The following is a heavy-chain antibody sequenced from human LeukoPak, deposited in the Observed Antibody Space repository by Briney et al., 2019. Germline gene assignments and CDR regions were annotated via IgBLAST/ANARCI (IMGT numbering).Heavy chain of an antibody. Sequence: ASVKVSCKASGYTFTTYAMHWVRKAPVQRLEWMGWINAGSGNTKYSQKFQARVTITRDTSASTAYMELSSRRSEDTAVYYCARDPIGSRWPYYFDFWGQGTLVTVSS. CDR2: INAGSGNT. J-gene: IGHJ4*02. CDR3: ARDPIGSRWPYYFDF. D-gene: IGHD6-13*01. CDR1: GYTFTTYA. V-gene: IGHV1-3*01.